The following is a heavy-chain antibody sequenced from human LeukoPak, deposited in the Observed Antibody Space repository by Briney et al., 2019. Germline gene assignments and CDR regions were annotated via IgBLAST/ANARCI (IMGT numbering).Heavy chain of an antibody. CDR2: INPSGGST. V-gene: IGHV1-46*01. Sequence: ASVKVSCKASGYTFTSYYMHWVRQAPGQGLEWMRIINPSGGSTSYAQKFQGRVTMTRDMSISTAYMELSRLRSDDTAVYYCARVAGSDILTGYSDSSDAFDIWGQGTMVTVSS. CDR1: GYTFTSYY. J-gene: IGHJ3*02. CDR3: ARVAGSDILTGYSDSSDAFDI. D-gene: IGHD3-9*01.